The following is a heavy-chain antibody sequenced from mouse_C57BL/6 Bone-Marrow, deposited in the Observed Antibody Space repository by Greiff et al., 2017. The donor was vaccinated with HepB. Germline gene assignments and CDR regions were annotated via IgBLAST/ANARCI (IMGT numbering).Heavy chain of an antibody. V-gene: IGHV10-1*01. CDR2: IRSKSNNYAT. CDR3: VRHKTTVVGGYFDV. D-gene: IGHD1-1*01. J-gene: IGHJ1*03. Sequence: EVQVVESGGGLVQPKGSLKLSCAASGFSFNTYAMNWVRQAPGKGLEWVARIRSKSNNYATYYADSVKDRFTISRDDSESMLYLQMNNLKTEDTAMYYCVRHKTTVVGGYFDVWGTGTTVTVSS. CDR1: GFSFNTYA.